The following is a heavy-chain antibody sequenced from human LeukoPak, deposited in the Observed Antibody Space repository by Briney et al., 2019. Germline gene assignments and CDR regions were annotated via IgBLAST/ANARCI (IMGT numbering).Heavy chain of an antibody. D-gene: IGHD6-19*01. J-gene: IGHJ4*02. CDR2: IKQDGSEK. V-gene: IGHV3-7*03. CDR1: GFTFSRYW. CDR3: ANSIAVVGSWGFDY. Sequence: GGSLRLSCPASGFTFSRYWMSWVRQAPGRGLEWVAKIKQDGSEKNCVDSVKGRFTISRDNAKNSLYLQMNSLRAEDTAMYYCANSIAVVGSWGFDYWGQGTLVTVSS.